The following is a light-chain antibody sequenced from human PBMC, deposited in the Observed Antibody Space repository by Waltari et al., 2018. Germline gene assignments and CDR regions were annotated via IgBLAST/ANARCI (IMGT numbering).Light chain of an antibody. V-gene: IGLV1-44*01. CDR1: SSNIGRNT. CDR2: IND. CDR3: AAWDDSLSAWL. Sequence: QSVLTQPPSASGTPGQRVIIPCSGSSSNIGRNTVNWCQQVPGTAPRLVMFINDQRPSGVPDRFSASKSGTSASLAISGLQSEDEADYYCAAWDDSLSAWLFGGGTKLTVL. J-gene: IGLJ2*01.